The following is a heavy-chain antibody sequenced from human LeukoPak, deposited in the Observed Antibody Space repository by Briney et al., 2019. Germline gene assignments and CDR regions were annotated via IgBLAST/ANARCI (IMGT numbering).Heavy chain of an antibody. CDR3: ARDGNYYYYDSSGCAFDI. J-gene: IGHJ3*02. CDR1: GGSISSSSYY. V-gene: IGHV4-39*07. D-gene: IGHD3-22*01. Sequence: SETLSLTCTVSGGSISSSSYYWGWIRQPPGKGLEWIGSIYYSGSTYYNPSLKSRVTISVDTSKNQFSLKLSSVTAADAAVYYCARDGNYYYYDSSGCAFDIWGQGTMVTVSS. CDR2: IYYSGST.